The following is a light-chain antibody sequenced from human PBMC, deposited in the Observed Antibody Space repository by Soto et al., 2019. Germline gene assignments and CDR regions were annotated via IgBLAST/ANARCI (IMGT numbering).Light chain of an antibody. CDR2: AAS. V-gene: IGKV1-27*01. CDR3: QKYSSVPV. Sequence: DIQMTQSPPSLSASVGDRVTITCRASQGIRNFVAWYQQKPGKAPKLLIYAASTLQSGVPSRFRGSGSGTDFTLTISSLQPEDVATYSCQKYSSVPVFGPGTKVEIK. CDR1: QGIRNF. J-gene: IGKJ3*01.